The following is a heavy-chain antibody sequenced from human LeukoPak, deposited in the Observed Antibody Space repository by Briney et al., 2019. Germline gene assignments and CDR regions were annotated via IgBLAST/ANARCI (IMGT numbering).Heavy chain of an antibody. J-gene: IGHJ4*02. CDR2: IIPIFGTA. D-gene: IGHD6-13*01. V-gene: IGHV1-69*01. Sequence: ASVKVSCKASGGTFSSYAISWVRQAPGQGLEWMGGIIPIFGTANYAQKFQGRVTITADESTSTACMELSSLRSEDTAVYYCASGEAAAETPSKFDYWGQGTLVTVSS. CDR3: ASGEAAAETPSKFDY. CDR1: GGTFSSYA.